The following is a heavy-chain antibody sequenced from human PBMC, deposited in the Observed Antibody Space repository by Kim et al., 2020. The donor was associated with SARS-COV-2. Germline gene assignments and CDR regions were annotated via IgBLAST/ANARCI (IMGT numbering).Heavy chain of an antibody. Sequence: GGSLRLSCAASGFTFSSYAMSWVRQAQGKGLEWVSAFSGSGGSTYYADSVKGRFTISRDNSKNTLYLQMNSLRAEDTAVYYCAKKALYYGSGSYFDYWGQGTLVTVSS. V-gene: IGHV3-23*01. J-gene: IGHJ4*02. CDR1: GFTFSSYA. CDR2: FSGSGGST. D-gene: IGHD3-10*01. CDR3: AKKALYYGSGSYFDY.